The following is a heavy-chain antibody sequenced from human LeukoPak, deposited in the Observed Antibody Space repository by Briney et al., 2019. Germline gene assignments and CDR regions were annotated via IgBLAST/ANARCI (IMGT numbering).Heavy chain of an antibody. D-gene: IGHD5-24*01. CDR3: AGGGSRDGYNLDY. Sequence: SVKVSCKASGGTFSSYAISWVRQAPGQGLEWMGGIIPIFGTANYAQKFQGRVTITTDESTSTAYMELSSLRSEDTAVYYCAGGGSRDGYNLDYWGQGTLVTVSS. V-gene: IGHV1-69*05. CDR2: IIPIFGTA. CDR1: GGTFSSYA. J-gene: IGHJ4*02.